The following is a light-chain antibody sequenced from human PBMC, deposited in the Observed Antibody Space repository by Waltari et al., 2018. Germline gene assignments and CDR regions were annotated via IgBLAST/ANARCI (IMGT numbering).Light chain of an antibody. CDR2: DQN. CDR1: SLRSYH. V-gene: IGLV3-19*01. J-gene: IGLJ2*01. CDR3: HSRDASGVGGA. Sequence: TQDPAVSVAVGQTVRITCHGDSLRSYHATWYQQRPGQAPKLLIYDQNNRPSGVPGRFSGSSSDNTASLTITGAQAEDEAYYYCHSRDASGVGGAFGGGTKLTVL.